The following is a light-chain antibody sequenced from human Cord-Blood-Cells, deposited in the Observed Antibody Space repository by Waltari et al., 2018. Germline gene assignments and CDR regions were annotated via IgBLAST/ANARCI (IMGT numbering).Light chain of an antibody. CDR3: QQRSNWPLLT. V-gene: IGKV3-11*01. CDR2: DAS. Sequence: EIVLTQSPATLSLSPGERATLSCRASQSVSSYLAWYQQKHGQAARLLIYDASNRATGIPARFSGGGSGTDFTLTISSLEPEDFAVYYCQQRSNWPLLTFGGGTKVEIK. J-gene: IGKJ4*01. CDR1: QSVSSY.